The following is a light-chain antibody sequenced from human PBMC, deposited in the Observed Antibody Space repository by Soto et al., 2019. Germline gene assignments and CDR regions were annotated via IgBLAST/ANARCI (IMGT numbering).Light chain of an antibody. CDR3: SSYSVSTAYL. J-gene: IGLJ1*01. CDR2: EVD. V-gene: IGLV2-11*01. CDR1: SSDVGEYDY. Sequence: QSALTQPRSVSGSPGQSVTISCTGTSSDVGEYDYVSWYQYHPGKAPKLMVFEVDNRPSGVSDRFSGSKTGNTASLTISGLQAEDEADYFCSSYSVSTAYLFGTGTKLTVL.